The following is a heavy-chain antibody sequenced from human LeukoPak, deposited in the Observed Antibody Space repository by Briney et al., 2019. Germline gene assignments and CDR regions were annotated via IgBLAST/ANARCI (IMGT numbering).Heavy chain of an antibody. D-gene: IGHD3-9*01. J-gene: IGHJ3*02. CDR1: GYTFTRYY. Sequence: ASVKVSYKASGYTFTRYYMHWVRQAPGQGLEWMGIINPSGGSTSYAQKFQGRVTMTRDTSTSTVYRELSSLRSEDTAVYYCARVLTRDPELIDAFEICGPGTMVTVSS. V-gene: IGHV1-46*01. CDR3: ARVLTRDPELIDAFEI. CDR2: INPSGGST.